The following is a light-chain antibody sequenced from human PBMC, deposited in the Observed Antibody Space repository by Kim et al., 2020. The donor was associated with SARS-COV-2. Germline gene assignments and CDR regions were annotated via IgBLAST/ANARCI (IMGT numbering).Light chain of an antibody. V-gene: IGLV3-1*01. CDR2: QDS. Sequence: VSQGQTASITCSGDRLGDKYACWYQRKPGQSPVLVIYQDSKRPAGIPERFSGSNSGNTATLTISGTQAMDEADYYCQAWDSSTAVFGGGTQLTV. CDR3: QAWDSSTAV. J-gene: IGLJ2*01. CDR1: RLGDKY.